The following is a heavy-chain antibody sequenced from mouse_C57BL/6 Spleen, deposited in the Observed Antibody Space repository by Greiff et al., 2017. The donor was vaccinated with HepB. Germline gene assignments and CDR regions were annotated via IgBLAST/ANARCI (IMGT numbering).Heavy chain of an antibody. CDR2: ISSGGSYT. CDR3: ARHYGYDAEYYFDY. CDR1: GFTFSSYG. V-gene: IGHV5-6*01. D-gene: IGHD2-2*01. J-gene: IGHJ2*01. Sequence: VQLKESGGDLVKPGGSLKLSCAASGFTFSSYGMSWVRQTPDKRLEWVATISSGGSYTYYPDSVKGRFTISRDNAKNTLYLQMSSLKSEDTAMYYCARHYGYDAEYYFDYWGQGTTLTVSS.